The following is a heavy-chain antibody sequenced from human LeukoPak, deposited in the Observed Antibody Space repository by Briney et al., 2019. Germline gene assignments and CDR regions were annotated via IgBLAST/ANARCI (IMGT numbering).Heavy chain of an antibody. V-gene: IGHV3-30*04. D-gene: IGHD2-2*02. J-gene: IGHJ6*03. CDR2: ISDDGRDI. CDR3: ARVGRVTIYPSYMDV. CDR1: GFTFSTFP. Sequence: PGTSLRLSCEASGFTFSTFPMHWVRQTPDKRLEWVAVISDDGRDIYYADSVKGRFTISRDNSKNTLYLQMNSLSPEDTALFYCARVGRVTIYPSYMDVWGKGTTVTVSS.